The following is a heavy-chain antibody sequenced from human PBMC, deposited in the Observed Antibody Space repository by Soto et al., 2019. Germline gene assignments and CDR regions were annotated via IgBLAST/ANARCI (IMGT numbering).Heavy chain of an antibody. D-gene: IGHD2-2*01. CDR3: VRDGHCITTSCYGHWFDR. V-gene: IGHV3-74*01. CDR2: INSYGIHR. Sequence: PGGSLSLSFAASGFTFSTYWMHWIPQVPGKGPEWVSRINSYGIHRYYADSVKGRFTTSRDNAKKTLHLEMNSLRAEDTAVYSCVRDGHCITTSCYGHWFDRWGRGTLGTVSS. J-gene: IGHJ5*02. CDR1: GFTFSTYW.